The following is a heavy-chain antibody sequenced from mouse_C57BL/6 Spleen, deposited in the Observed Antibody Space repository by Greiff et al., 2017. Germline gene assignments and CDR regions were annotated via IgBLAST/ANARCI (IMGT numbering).Heavy chain of an antibody. CDR2: IAPANGNT. CDR3: ATPDYYGSSYFAY. CDR1: GFNIKNTY. J-gene: IGHJ2*01. Sequence: VQLQQSVAELVRPGASVKLSCTASGFNIKNTYMHWVKQRPEQGLEWIGRIAPANGNTKYAPTFQGKATITADTSSNTAYLQLSSLTSEDTAIYYCATPDYYGSSYFAYWGQGTTLTVSS. D-gene: IGHD1-1*01. V-gene: IGHV14-3*01.